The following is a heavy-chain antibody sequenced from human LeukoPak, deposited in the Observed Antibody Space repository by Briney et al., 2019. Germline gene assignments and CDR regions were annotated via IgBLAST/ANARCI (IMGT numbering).Heavy chain of an antibody. CDR1: GFTFSSYA. Sequence: GGSLRLSCAASGFTFSSYAMHWVRQAPGKGLEWVAVISYDGSNKYYADSVKGRFTISRDNSKNTLYLQMNSLRAEDTAVYYCARDGSYHGSGSYYDFDYWGQGTLVTVSS. CDR2: ISYDGSNK. J-gene: IGHJ4*02. D-gene: IGHD3-10*01. V-gene: IGHV3-30*04. CDR3: ARDGSYHGSGSYYDFDY.